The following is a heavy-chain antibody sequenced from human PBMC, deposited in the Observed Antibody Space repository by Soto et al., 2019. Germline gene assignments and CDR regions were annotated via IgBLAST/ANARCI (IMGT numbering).Heavy chain of an antibody. CDR2: INSSGGST. D-gene: IGHD3-10*01. Sequence: SVKVSCKASGYTFTSYYIHWVRQAPGQGLEWMGIINSSGGSTRYAQKFQGRVTMTRDTSTSTVYMELSSLRFEDTAVYYCASDTGITMVRGVTGTLDYWGQGTLVTVYS. J-gene: IGHJ4*02. CDR1: GYTFTSYY. CDR3: ASDTGITMVRGVTGTLDY. V-gene: IGHV1-46*01.